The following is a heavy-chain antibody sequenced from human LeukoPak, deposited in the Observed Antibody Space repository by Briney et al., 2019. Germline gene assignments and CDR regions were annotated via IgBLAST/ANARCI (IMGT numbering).Heavy chain of an antibody. Sequence: GESLKISCKASGYSFTNYWIGWVRQMPGKGLEWMGIIYPGDSNTRYSPSFQGQVTISADKSISNAYLQWSSLKASDTAMYYCARRGRDFGIDYWGQGTLVTVSS. CDR2: IYPGDSNT. CDR3: ARRGRDFGIDY. CDR1: GYSFTNYW. J-gene: IGHJ4*02. V-gene: IGHV5-51*01. D-gene: IGHD3-10*01.